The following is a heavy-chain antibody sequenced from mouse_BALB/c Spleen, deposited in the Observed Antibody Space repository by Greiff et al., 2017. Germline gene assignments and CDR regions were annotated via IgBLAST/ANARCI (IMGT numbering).Heavy chain of an antibody. D-gene: IGHD1-1*01. CDR1: GYTFTSYW. Sequence: VQLQQPGAELVKPGASVKLSCKASGYTFTSYWMHWVKQRPGQGLEWIGEINPSNGRTNYNEKFKSKATLTVDKSSSTAYMQLSSLTSEDSAVYYCARWTVVASYYFDYWGQGTTLTVSS. CDR3: ARWTVVASYYFDY. V-gene: IGHV1S81*02. J-gene: IGHJ2*01. CDR2: INPSNGRT.